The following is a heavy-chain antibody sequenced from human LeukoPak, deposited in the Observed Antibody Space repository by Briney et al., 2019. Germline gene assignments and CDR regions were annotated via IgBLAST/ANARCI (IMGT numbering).Heavy chain of an antibody. J-gene: IGHJ3*01. V-gene: IGHV1-18*01. CDR3: ARASRMVRGAFDV. CDR2: IIAFNGGT. D-gene: IGHD3-10*01. Sequence: ASVKVSCKASGYSFTKYALAWVRQARGQGVEWVGWIIAFNGGTAYAQKLQDRVTLTTDTATRTVYIELRSLTSDDTAKYYCARASRMVRGAFDVWGQGTMVTVSS. CDR1: GYSFTKYA.